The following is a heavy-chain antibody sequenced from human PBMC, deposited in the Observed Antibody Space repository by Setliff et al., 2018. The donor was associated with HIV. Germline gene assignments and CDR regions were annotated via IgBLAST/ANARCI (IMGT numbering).Heavy chain of an antibody. V-gene: IGHV3-53*01. J-gene: IGHJ5*02. CDR3: ARSGGDCSGISCYSLWFDP. CDR2: IYKAGKT. D-gene: IGHD2-15*01. Sequence: HPGGSLRLSCEASGIRVTDTYMAWIRQAPGKGLEWVTLIYKAGKTYYADSVNGRFTISRDNSNNMLFLQMNSLRTEDKAVYYCARSGGDCSGISCYSLWFDPWGHGTLVTVSS. CDR1: GIRVTDTY.